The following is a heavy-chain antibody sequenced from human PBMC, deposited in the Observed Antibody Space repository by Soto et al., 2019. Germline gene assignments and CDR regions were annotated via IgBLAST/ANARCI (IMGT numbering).Heavy chain of an antibody. V-gene: IGHV1-18*01. CDR2: ISAYNGNT. CDR1: GYTFTSYG. Sequence: QVQLVQSGAEVKKPGASVKVSCKASGYTFTSYGISWVRHAPGQGLEWMGWISAYNGNTNYAQKLQGRVTMTTHTSTSTAYMELRSLRSDDTAVYYCASEYYSSSEYWFHPWGKGTLGTVSS. J-gene: IGHJ5*02. D-gene: IGHD6-6*01. CDR3: ASEYYSSSEYWFHP.